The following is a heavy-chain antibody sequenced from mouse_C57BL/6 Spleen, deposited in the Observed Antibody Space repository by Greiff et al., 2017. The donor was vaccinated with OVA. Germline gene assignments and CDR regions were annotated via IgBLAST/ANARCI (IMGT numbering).Heavy chain of an antibody. CDR3: TPTVVATRFAY. Sequence: EVQRVESGAELVRPGASVKLSCTASGFNIKDDYMHWVKQRPEQGLEWIGWIDPENGDTEYASKFQGKATITADTSSNTAYLQLSSLTSEDTAVYYCTPTVVATRFAYWGQGTLVTVSA. CDR1: GFNIKDDY. J-gene: IGHJ3*01. CDR2: IDPENGDT. V-gene: IGHV14-4*01. D-gene: IGHD1-1*01.